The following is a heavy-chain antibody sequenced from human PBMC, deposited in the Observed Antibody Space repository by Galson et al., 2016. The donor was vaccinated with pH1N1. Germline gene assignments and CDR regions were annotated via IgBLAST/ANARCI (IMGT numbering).Heavy chain of an antibody. D-gene: IGHD6-19*01. CDR1: GFAFSSYE. J-gene: IGHJ4*02. CDR2: ISRSGSTI. Sequence: SLRLSCAASGFAFSSYEMNWVRQAPGKGLEWVSHISRSGSTIHYADSVKGRFPASRANAKNSLYLQMNSLRAEDTAVYYCARPAEQQWLVILPFGYWGQGILVTVSS. V-gene: IGHV3-48*03. CDR3: ARPAEQQWLVILPFGY.